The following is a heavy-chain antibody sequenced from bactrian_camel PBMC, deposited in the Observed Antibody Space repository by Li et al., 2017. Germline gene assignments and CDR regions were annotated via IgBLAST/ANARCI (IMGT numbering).Heavy chain of an antibody. D-gene: IGHD1*01. CDR3: AADVGYALRASLRPSDFDY. CDR1: AYTANIQP. J-gene: IGHJ6*01. CDR2: IYFDRGDRGAIA. Sequence: QVQLVESGGGSVQAGGSLRLAGAVPAYTANIQPMAWLRQAPGKEREGVAAIYFDRGDRGAIAFYADSAKGRFTLSTVNRTDRAILQMERLNPGDSAMYYCAADVGYALRASLRPSDFDYWGQGTQVT. V-gene: IGHV3-3*01.